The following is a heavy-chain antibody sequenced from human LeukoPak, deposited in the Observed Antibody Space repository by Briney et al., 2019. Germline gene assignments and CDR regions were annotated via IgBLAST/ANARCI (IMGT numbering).Heavy chain of an antibody. CDR3: ARSDYVWGSYRSPSPSFDP. Sequence: PSETLSLTCTVSGGSISSSSYYWGWIRQPPGKGLEWIGSIYYSGSTYYNPSLKSRVTISVDTSKNQFSLKLSSVTAADTAVYYCARSDYVWGSYRSPSPSFDPWGQGTLVTVSS. CDR2: IYYSGST. D-gene: IGHD3-16*02. CDR1: GGSISSSSYY. V-gene: IGHV4-39*01. J-gene: IGHJ5*02.